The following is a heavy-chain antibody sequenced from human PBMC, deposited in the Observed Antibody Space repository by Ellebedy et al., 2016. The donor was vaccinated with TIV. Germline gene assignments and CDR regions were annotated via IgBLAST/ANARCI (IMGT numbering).Heavy chain of an antibody. CDR1: GGSISIYH. V-gene: IGHV4-59*05. CDR2: VYYSGSP. J-gene: IGHJ4*02. Sequence: MPSETLSLTCNVSGGSISIYHWNWIRQSPGKGLEWIGSVYYSGSPYYNPSFKSRVTLSADTSKNHFSLNLRTVTAADTAVYYCARIDLWQPIDDWGQGILVTVSS. CDR3: ARIDLWQPIDD. D-gene: IGHD2-21*01.